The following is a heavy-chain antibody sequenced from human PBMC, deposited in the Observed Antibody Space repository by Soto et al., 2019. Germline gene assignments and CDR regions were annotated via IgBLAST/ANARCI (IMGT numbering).Heavy chain of an antibody. V-gene: IGHV1-3*01. CDR2: INAGNGNT. D-gene: IGHD5-12*01. J-gene: IGHJ6*03. Sequence: GASVKVSCKASGYTFTSYAMHWVRQAPGQRLEWMGWINAGNGNTKYSQKFQGRVTITRDTSASTAYMELSSLRSEDTAVYYCARSRGYSGYDRDYYYYYMDVWGKGTTVTVSS. CDR3: ARSRGYSGYDRDYYYYYMDV. CDR1: GYTFTSYA.